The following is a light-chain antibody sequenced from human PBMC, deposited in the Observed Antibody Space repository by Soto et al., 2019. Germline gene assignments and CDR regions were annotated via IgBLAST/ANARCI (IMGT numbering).Light chain of an antibody. CDR1: SSDVGGYNY. Sequence: QSALTQPAGVSGSPGQSITISCTGTSSDVGGYNYVSWYQQQSGKAPKLMIHEVSNRPSGVSNRFSGSKSGNTASLTISGLQAEDEADYYCSSYTSSRAYVFGIGTKVTVL. CDR2: EVS. V-gene: IGLV2-14*01. CDR3: SSYTSSRAYV. J-gene: IGLJ1*01.